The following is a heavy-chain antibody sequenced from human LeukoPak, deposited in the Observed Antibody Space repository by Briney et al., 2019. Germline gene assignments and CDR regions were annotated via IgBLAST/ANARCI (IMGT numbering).Heavy chain of an antibody. Sequence: ASVKVSCKASGYTFTSYDINWVRQATGQGLEWMGWMNPNSGNTGYAQKFQGRVTMPRNTSISTAYMELSSLRSEDTAVYYCARAELLWFGSGFDPWGQGTLVTVSS. D-gene: IGHD3-10*01. CDR3: ARAELLWFGSGFDP. J-gene: IGHJ5*02. CDR1: GYTFTSYD. CDR2: MNPNSGNT. V-gene: IGHV1-8*01.